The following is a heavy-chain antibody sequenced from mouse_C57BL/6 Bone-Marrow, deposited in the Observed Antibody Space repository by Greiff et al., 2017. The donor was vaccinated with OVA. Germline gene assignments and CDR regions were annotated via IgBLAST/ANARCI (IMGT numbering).Heavy chain of an antibody. V-gene: IGHV2-2*01. CDR2: IWSGGST. D-gene: IGHD3-2*02. Sequence: QVQLQQSGPGLVQPSQSLSITCTVSGFSLTSYGVHWVRQSPGKGLEWLGVIWSGGSTDYNAAFISRLSISKDNSKSQVFFKMNSLQADDTAIYYCASEISDSSGLFAYWGQGTLVTVSA. CDR1: GFSLTSYG. J-gene: IGHJ3*01. CDR3: ASEISDSSGLFAY.